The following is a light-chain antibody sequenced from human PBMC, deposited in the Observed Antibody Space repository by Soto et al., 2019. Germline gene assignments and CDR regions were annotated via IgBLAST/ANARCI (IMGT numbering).Light chain of an antibody. J-gene: IGKJ1*01. CDR3: QRYSSSPPWT. CDR1: QSISSNY. CDR2: VAS. V-gene: IGKV3-20*01. Sequence: EIVLTQSPGTLSLSPGERATLSCRASQSISSNYLAWYQQKHGQAPSLRIYVASSSATGIHDRFSGSGSGTDFTLTISRLEPEDFAVYYCQRYSSSPPWTFGHGTNVEVK.